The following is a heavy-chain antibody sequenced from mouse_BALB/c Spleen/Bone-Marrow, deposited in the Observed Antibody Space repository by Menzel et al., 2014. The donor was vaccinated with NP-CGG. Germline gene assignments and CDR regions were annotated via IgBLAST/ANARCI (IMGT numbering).Heavy chain of an antibody. CDR1: GYTFSSYW. Sequence: QVQLQQSGAELLKPGASVKISCKSSGYTFSSYWIEWVKQRPGHGLEWIGEILPESGSTNYNEKFRGKATFTADTSSNTAYMQLSSLTSEDSAVYYCARTPGVQYFFDYWGQGTTLTVSS. V-gene: IGHV1-9*01. CDR2: ILPESGST. CDR3: ARTPGVQYFFDY. J-gene: IGHJ2*01.